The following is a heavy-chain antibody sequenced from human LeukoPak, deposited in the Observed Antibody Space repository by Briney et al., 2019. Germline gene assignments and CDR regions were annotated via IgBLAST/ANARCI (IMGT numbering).Heavy chain of an antibody. D-gene: IGHD3-10*01. J-gene: IGHJ5*02. CDR2: ISAYNGNT. CDR3: AREGHYYGSGSYYNGWFDP. Sequence: GASVKVSCKASGYTFTSYGISWVRQAPGQGLEWMGWISAYNGNTNYAQKLQGRVTMTTDTSTSTAYMELRSLRSDDTAVYYCAREGHYYGSGSYYNGWFDPWGQGTLVTVSS. V-gene: IGHV1-18*01. CDR1: GYTFTSYG.